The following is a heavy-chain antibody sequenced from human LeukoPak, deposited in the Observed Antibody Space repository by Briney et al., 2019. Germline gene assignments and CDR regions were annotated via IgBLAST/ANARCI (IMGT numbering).Heavy chain of an antibody. J-gene: IGHJ4*02. CDR3: ARVMSSGYYYEGGFDY. CDR1: GGSISSSSYY. V-gene: IGHV4-39*07. D-gene: IGHD3-22*01. CDR2: IFYSGST. Sequence: PSETLSLTCTVSGGSISSSSYYWGWIRQPPGKGLEWIGSIFYSGSTYYNPSLKSRVTISVDTSKNQFSLKLSSVTAADTAVYYCARVMSSGYYYEGGFDYWGQGTLVTVSS.